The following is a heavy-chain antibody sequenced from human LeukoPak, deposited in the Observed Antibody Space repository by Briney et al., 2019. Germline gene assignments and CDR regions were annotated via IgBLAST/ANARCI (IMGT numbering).Heavy chain of an antibody. CDR2: IYYSGST. V-gene: IGHV4-39*07. CDR1: GGSINSSSYH. CDR3: ARFTGYSYGYDY. D-gene: IGHD5-18*01. Sequence: SETLSLTCTVSGGSINSSSYHWGWIRQPPGKGLEWIGSIYYSGSTYYNPSLKSRVTISVDTSKNQFSLKLSSVTAADTAVYYCARFTGYSYGYDYWGQGTLVTVSS. J-gene: IGHJ4*02.